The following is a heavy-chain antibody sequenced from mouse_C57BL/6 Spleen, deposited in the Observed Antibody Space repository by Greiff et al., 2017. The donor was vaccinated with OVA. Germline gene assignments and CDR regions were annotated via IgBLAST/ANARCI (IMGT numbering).Heavy chain of an antibody. D-gene: IGHD1-1*01. CDR2: IYPGDGDT. V-gene: IGHV1-80*01. Sequence: QVQLQQSGAELVKPGASVKISCKASGYAFSSYWMNWVKQRPGKGLEWIGQIYPGDGDTNYNGKFKGKATHTADKSSSTAYMQLSILTSEDSAVYFCARSYYYGSSHYFDDWGKGTTLTVSS. CDR1: GYAFSSYW. CDR3: ARSYYYGSSHYFDD. J-gene: IGHJ2*01.